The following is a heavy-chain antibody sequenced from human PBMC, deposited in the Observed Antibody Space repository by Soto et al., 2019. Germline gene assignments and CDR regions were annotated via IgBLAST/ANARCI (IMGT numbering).Heavy chain of an antibody. CDR3: ARTTPLVVRGVIIGNWFDP. CDR2: ISSSSSYI. J-gene: IGHJ5*02. CDR1: GFTFSSYS. V-gene: IGHV3-21*01. D-gene: IGHD3-10*01. Sequence: GGSLRRSCAASGFTFSSYSMNWVRRAPGEGLEWVSSISSSSSYIYYADSVKGRFTISRDNAKNSLYLQMNSLRAEDTAVYYCARTTPLVVRGVIIGNWFDPWGQGTLVTVSS.